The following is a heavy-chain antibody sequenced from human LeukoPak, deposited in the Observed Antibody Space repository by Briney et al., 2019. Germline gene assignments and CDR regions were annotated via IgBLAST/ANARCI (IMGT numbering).Heavy chain of an antibody. Sequence: GGSLTLSCEFSGIILSTYPMNWLRQAPGKGLEWISYISGSSSGSTSITQYADSVKGRFTISRDNAKNSLHLQRDSLSAEDTAVYYCARDFWSGFYTEDWGQGALVIVSS. CDR1: GIILSTYP. CDR3: ARDFWSGFYTED. CDR2: ISGSSSGSTSIT. V-gene: IGHV3-48*04. D-gene: IGHD3-3*01. J-gene: IGHJ4*02.